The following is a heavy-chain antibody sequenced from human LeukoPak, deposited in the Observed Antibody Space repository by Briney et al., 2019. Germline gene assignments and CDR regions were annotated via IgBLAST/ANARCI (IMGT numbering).Heavy chain of an antibody. J-gene: IGHJ3*02. Sequence: GGSLRLSCAASGFTFSSYAMSWVRQAPGKGLEWVSAISGSGGSTYYADSVKGRFTISRDNAKNSLYLQMNSLRAEDTAVYYCARVRIFNDFDAFDIWGQGTMVTVSS. D-gene: IGHD1-14*01. CDR2: ISGSGGST. CDR1: GFTFSSYA. CDR3: ARVRIFNDFDAFDI. V-gene: IGHV3-23*01.